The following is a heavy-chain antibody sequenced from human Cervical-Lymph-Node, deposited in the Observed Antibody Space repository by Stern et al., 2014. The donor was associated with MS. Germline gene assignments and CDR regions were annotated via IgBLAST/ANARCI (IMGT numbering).Heavy chain of an antibody. CDR2: ISASKANT. D-gene: IGHD3-3*01. Sequence: VQLVQSGASVKKSGASATVSCKASGYTFTRYGISWVRQALGQRLAWKGSISASKANTSYAQKLQGRVTMTTDTSTSTAYMELRSLRSDYAAVYYCARARGYDFWSGYYTENWFDPWGQGTLVTVSS. CDR3: ARARGYDFWSGYYTENWFDP. J-gene: IGHJ5*02. CDR1: GYTFTRYG. V-gene: IGHV1-18*01.